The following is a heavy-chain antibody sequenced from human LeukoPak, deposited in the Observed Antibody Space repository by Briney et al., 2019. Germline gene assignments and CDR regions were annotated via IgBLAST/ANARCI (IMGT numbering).Heavy chain of an antibody. J-gene: IGHJ4*02. CDR2: IYYSGST. CDR1: GGSISSSNYY. D-gene: IGHD3-22*01. CDR3: ARQGSGYYWVKYYFDY. V-gene: IGHV4-39*01. Sequence: SETLSLTCTVSGGSISSSNYYWGWIRQPPGKGLEWIGSIYYSGSTYYNPSLKSRVTISVDTSKNQFSLKLSCVTAADTAVYYCARQGSGYYWVKYYFDYWGQGTLVTVSS.